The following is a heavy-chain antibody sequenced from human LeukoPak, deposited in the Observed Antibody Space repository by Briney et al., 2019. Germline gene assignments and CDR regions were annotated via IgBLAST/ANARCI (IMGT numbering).Heavy chain of an antibody. CDR1: GGTFSSYA. V-gene: IGHV1-69*04. CDR2: IIPILGMT. D-gene: IGHD1-1*01. J-gene: IGHJ4*02. Sequence: SVKVSCKASGGTFSSYAITWVRQAPGQGLEWMGRIIPILGMTNYAQRFQGRVTVTADKSTSTAYMELSSLTSDDTDIYYCARGRGSRTGSNGDYCDYWGQGTLVTVSS. CDR3: ARGRGSRTGSNGDYCDY.